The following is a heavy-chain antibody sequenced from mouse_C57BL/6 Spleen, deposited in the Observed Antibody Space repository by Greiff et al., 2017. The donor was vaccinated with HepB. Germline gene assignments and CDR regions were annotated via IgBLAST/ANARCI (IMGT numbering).Heavy chain of an antibody. D-gene: IGHD1-1*01. CDR2: INPSTGGT. Sequence: EVQLQQSGPELVKPGASVKISCKASGYSFTGYYMNWVKQSPEKSLEWIGEINPSTGGTTYNQKFKAKATLTVDKSSSTAYMQLKSLTSEDSAVYYCAKTYGGYFDVWGTGTTVTVSS. CDR3: AKTYGGYFDV. CDR1: GYSFTGYY. J-gene: IGHJ1*03. V-gene: IGHV1-42*01.